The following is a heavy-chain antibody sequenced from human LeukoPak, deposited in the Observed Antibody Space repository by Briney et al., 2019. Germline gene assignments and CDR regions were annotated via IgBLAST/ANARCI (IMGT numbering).Heavy chain of an antibody. CDR1: RDSFSTSGYY. V-gene: IGHV4-39*01. J-gene: IGHJ4*02. CDR3: ARHLGSSVDY. Sequence: SETLSLTCTVSRDSFSTSGYYWGLIRQPPGGGLDWIASLYSGGSTYYNPSLKSRATISIDTSKNQFSLKLTSVTAADTAVYYCARHLGSSVDYWGQGTLVTVSA. CDR2: LYSGGST. D-gene: IGHD6-6*01.